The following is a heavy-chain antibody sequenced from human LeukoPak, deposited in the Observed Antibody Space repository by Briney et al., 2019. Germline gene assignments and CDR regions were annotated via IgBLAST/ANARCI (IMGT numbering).Heavy chain of an antibody. D-gene: IGHD3-10*01. J-gene: IGHJ4*02. CDR3: AREAVTYGSGADPLDY. CDR2: LYSGGST. Sequence: PGGSLRLSCAASGFTVSSNYMSWVRQAPGKGLDWVPVLYSGGSTYYADSVKGRFTISRDNSKNTLYLQMNSLRGEDTAVYYCAREAVTYGSGADPLDYWGQGTLVTVSS. CDR1: GFTVSSNY. V-gene: IGHV3-66*01.